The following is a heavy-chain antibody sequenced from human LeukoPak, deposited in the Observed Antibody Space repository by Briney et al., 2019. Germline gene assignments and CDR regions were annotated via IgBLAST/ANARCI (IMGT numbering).Heavy chain of an antibody. CDR2: IYYTGNT. J-gene: IGHJ4*02. CDR1: GGSISNSY. CDR3: ARDSGSSPTFDY. V-gene: IGHV4-59*01. D-gene: IGHD1-26*01. Sequence: SETLSLTCTVSGGSISNSYWSWIRQPPGKGLEWIAYIYYTGNTKYNPSLKSRVTISVDTSKNQFSLRLSSVTAADTAVYYCARDSGSSPTFDYWGQGTLVTVSS.